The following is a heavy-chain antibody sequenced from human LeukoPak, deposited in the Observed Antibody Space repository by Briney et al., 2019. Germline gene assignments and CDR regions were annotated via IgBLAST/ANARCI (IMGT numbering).Heavy chain of an antibody. J-gene: IGHJ6*03. V-gene: IGHV4-34*01. CDR1: GGTFRGYY. CDR2: IHYTGAT. D-gene: IGHD5-18*01. Sequence: SETLSLTCAVYGGTFRGYYWSWIRQPPGKGLEWIGEIHYTGATSYKPSLQSRLTISVDTSKSQFSLKLNSVTAADTAAYYCARDSPDGYTHGHRYYYLDLWATGTTVTVS. CDR3: ARDSPDGYTHGHRYYYLDL.